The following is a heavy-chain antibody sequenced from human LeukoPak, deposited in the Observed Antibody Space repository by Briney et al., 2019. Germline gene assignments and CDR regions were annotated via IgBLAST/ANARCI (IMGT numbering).Heavy chain of an antibody. CDR1: GFTFSSYG. D-gene: IGHD2-15*01. CDR2: IWYDGSNK. V-gene: IGHV3-33*01. J-gene: IGHJ4*02. Sequence: GGSLRLSCAASGFTFSSYGMHWVRQAPGKGLEWVAVIWYDGSNKYYADSVKGRFTISRDNSKNTLYLQMNSLRAEDTAVYYCARDAWGYFSGGSCYSGYFDYWCQGSLVTVCS. CDR3: ARDAWGYFSGGSCYSGYFDY.